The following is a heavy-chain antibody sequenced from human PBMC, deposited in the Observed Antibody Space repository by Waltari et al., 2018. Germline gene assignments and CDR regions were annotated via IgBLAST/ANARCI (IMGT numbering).Heavy chain of an antibody. D-gene: IGHD3-10*02. CDR1: GGSISSRSYY. CDR3: AGVRLSNGAFDY. CDR2: ICYRGST. Sequence: QLQLQESGPGLVKPSEPLSLTCTVSGGSISSRSYYWGWIRQPPGKWLEWIGSICYRGSTYYSPSRNARVTISVDTSKNQFSLKLSSVTAADTAVYYCAGVRLSNGAFDYWGQGTLVTVSS. V-gene: IGHV4-39*07. J-gene: IGHJ4*02.